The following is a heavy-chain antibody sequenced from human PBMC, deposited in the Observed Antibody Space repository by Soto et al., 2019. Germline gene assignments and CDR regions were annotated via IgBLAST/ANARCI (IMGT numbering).Heavy chain of an antibody. CDR1: GFTFSSYW. Sequence: EVQLVESGGGLVQPGGSLRLSCAASGFTFSSYWMSWVRQAPGKGLEWVANIKQDGSEEYYVDSVKGRFTISRDNAKNSLYLQMNSLRAEDTAVYYCARDPSVVAAAGIYYYYYGMDVWGQGTTVTVSS. V-gene: IGHV3-7*01. J-gene: IGHJ6*02. D-gene: IGHD6-13*01. CDR3: ARDPSVVAAAGIYYYYYGMDV. CDR2: IKQDGSEE.